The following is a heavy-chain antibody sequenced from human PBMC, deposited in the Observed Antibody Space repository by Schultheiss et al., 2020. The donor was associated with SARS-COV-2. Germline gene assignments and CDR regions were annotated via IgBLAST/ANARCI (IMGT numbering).Heavy chain of an antibody. CDR2: IYYSGST. CDR3: ARDVLGYCSGGSCYSGNWFDP. J-gene: IGHJ5*02. D-gene: IGHD2-15*01. V-gene: IGHV4-39*07. CDR1: GGSITSYY. Sequence: SETLSLTCTVSGGSITSYYWGWIRQPPGKGLEWIGSIYYSGSTYYNPSLKSRVTISVDTSKNQFSLKLSSVTAADTAVYYCARDVLGYCSGGSCYSGNWFDPWGQGTLVTVSS.